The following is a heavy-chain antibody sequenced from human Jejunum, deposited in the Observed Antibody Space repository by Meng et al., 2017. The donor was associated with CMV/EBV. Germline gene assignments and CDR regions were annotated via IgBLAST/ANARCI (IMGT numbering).Heavy chain of an antibody. CDR1: SSNSAG. Sequence: SSNSAGWNWIRQSPSRGLEWLGRTYYRSKWYNDYAVSVKSRITINPDTSKNQFSLQLNSVTPEDTAVYYCARGGWDSSSSHSEFDPWGQGTLVTVSS. J-gene: IGHJ5*02. CDR3: ARGGWDSSSSHSEFDP. CDR2: TYYRSKWYN. D-gene: IGHD6-6*01. V-gene: IGHV6-1*01.